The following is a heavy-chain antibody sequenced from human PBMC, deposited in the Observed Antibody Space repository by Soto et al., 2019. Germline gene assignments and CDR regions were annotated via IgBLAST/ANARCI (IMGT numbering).Heavy chain of an antibody. CDR1: GFTFSSYS. J-gene: IGHJ5*02. CDR2: ISSSSSTI. Sequence: LSCAASGFTFSSYSMNWVRQAPGKGLEWVSYISSSSSTIYYADSVKGRFTISRDNAKNSLYLQMNSLRDEDTAVYYCARDPHRDFEDWFDPWGQGTLVTVSS. CDR3: ARDPHRDFEDWFDP. V-gene: IGHV3-48*02.